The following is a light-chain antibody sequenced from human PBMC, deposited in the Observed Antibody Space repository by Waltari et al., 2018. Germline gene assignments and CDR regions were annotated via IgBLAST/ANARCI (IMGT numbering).Light chain of an antibody. CDR3: SSFTSSTTGI. Sequence: SALTQPASVSGSPGQSIPIPRSWISSHSGRFNYGPWYQQHPAEAPKVIIYDVTNRPSGVSNRFSGSKSGSSASLIISGLQPEDEAVYYCSSFTSSTTGIFGGGTKLTVL. CDR2: DVT. V-gene: IGLV2-14*03. CDR1: SSHSGRFNY. J-gene: IGLJ2*01.